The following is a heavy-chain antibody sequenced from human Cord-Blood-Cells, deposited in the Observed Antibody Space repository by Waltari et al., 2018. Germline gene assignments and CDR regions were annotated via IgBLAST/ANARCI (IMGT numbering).Heavy chain of an antibody. CDR2: IYYSGST. V-gene: IGHV4-59*01. J-gene: IGHJ3*02. CDR1: GGSISSSY. D-gene: IGHD3-10*01. Sequence: VQLQESGPGLVKASETLSLTCTVSGGSISSSYWRWIRQPPGKGLEWIGYIYYSGSTNYNPSLKSRVTISVDTSKNQFSLKLSSVTAADTAVYYCARASTFVSGAFDIWGQGTMVTVSS. CDR3: ARASTFVSGAFDI.